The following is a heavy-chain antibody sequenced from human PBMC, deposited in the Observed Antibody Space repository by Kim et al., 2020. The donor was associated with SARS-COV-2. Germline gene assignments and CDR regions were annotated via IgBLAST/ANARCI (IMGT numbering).Heavy chain of an antibody. CDR2: IYYSGST. Sequence: SETLSLTCTVSGGSISSGGYYWSWIRQHPGKGLEWIGYIYYSGSTYYNPSLKSRVSISVDTSKNQFSLKLSSMTAADTAVYYCARGLESYYGSGSSLAFDIWGQGTMVTVSS. CDR1: GGSISSGGYY. J-gene: IGHJ3*02. D-gene: IGHD3-10*01. CDR3: ARGLESYYGSGSSLAFDI. V-gene: IGHV4-31*03.